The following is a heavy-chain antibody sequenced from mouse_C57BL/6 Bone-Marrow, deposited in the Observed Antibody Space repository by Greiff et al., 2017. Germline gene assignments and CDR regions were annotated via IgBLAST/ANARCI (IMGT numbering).Heavy chain of an antibody. J-gene: IGHJ2*01. Sequence: QVQLQQPGAELVKPGASVKMSCKASGYTFTSYWITWVKQRPGQGLEWIGDIYPNSGSTNYNEKFKSKAILTVDNSSNTAYMQLSSLTSEDSAVFYCARSGPLGGSFDYWGQGTTLTVSS. V-gene: IGHV1-55*01. D-gene: IGHD4-1*01. CDR3: ARSGPLGGSFDY. CDR2: IYPNSGST. CDR1: GYTFTSYW.